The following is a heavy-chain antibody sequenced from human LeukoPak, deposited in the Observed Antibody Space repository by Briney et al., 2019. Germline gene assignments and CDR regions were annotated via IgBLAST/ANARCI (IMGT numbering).Heavy chain of an antibody. J-gene: IGHJ4*02. CDR3: VRDTSYCSGGRCFATYSFDY. Sequence: GGSLRLSCSASGFTFSNYAMHWVRQAPGKGLECISTISSTGGSTYYADSVKGRFTISRDNSKNTLYLQMSSLRAEDTAMYYCVRDTSYCSGGRCFATYSFDYWGQGTRVTVSS. D-gene: IGHD2-15*01. CDR1: GFTFSNYA. CDR2: ISSTGGST. V-gene: IGHV3-64D*09.